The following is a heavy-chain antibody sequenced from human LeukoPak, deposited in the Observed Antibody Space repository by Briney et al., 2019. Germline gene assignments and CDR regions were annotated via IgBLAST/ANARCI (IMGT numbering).Heavy chain of an antibody. D-gene: IGHD2-21*02. CDR2: VASSGTS. J-gene: IGHJ5*02. Sequence: SETLSLTCTVSGDSLNTYYWTWIRQTPGQELEWIGFVASSGTSNYNPSLKSRGSISIDTSKNQFSLALTSVTPADTAVYYCARVVRGVVTSNWFDPWGQGTLVSVSS. CDR3: ARVVRGVVTSNWFDP. V-gene: IGHV4-59*01. CDR1: GDSLNTYY.